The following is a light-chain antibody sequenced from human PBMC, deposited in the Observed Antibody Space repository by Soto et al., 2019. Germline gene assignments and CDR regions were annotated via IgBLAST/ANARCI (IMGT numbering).Light chain of an antibody. V-gene: IGKV3-11*01. J-gene: IGKJ1*01. CDR3: QQRSNWPGT. CDR1: QSVSSY. Sequence: EVVLKQSAATLTLSLGVRATLSCRASQSVSSYLAWYQQKPGQAPRLLIYDASNRATGIPARFSGSGSGTDFTLTISSLEPEDFAVYYCQQRSNWPGTFGQGTKV. CDR2: DAS.